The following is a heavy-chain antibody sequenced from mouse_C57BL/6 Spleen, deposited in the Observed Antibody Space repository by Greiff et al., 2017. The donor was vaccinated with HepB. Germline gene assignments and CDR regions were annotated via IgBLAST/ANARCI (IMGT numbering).Heavy chain of an antibody. CDR1: GYTFTSYT. Sequence: QVQLQQPGAELARPGASVKMSCKASGYTFTSYTMHWVKQRPGQGLEWIGYINPSSGYTKYNQKFKDKATLTADKSSSTAYMQLSSLTSEDSAVYYCARGGLDYAMEYWGQGTSVTVSS. CDR2: INPSSGYT. V-gene: IGHV1-4*01. CDR3: ARGGLDYAMEY. J-gene: IGHJ4*01.